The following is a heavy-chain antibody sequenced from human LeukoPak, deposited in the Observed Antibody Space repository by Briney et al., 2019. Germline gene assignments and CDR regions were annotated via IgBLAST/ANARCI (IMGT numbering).Heavy chain of an antibody. V-gene: IGHV1-18*01. CDR1: GYTFTSYG. CDR3: ARDEGIVVVTAQPHYYYYGMDV. CDR2: ISAYNSNT. Sequence: GASVKVSCKASGYTFTSYGISWVRQAPGQGLEWMGWISAYNSNTNYAQKLQGRVTMTTDTSTSTAYMELRSLRSDDTAVYYCARDEGIVVVTAQPHYYYYGMDVWGQGTTVTVSS. J-gene: IGHJ6*02. D-gene: IGHD2-21*02.